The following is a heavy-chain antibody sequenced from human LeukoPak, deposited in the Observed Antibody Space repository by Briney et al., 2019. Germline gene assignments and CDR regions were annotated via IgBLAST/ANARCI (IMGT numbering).Heavy chain of an antibody. V-gene: IGHV3-7*03. CDR3: ATYRQVLLPFES. Sequence: GGSLRLSCAASGFPFSNYWMSWVRQAPGKGLEWVANIKQDESAKYYADSVKGRFTISRDNSKSTLSLQMNSLRAEDTAIYYCATYRQVLLPFESWGQGTLLTVSS. CDR1: GFPFSNYW. D-gene: IGHD2-8*02. J-gene: IGHJ4*02. CDR2: IKQDESAK.